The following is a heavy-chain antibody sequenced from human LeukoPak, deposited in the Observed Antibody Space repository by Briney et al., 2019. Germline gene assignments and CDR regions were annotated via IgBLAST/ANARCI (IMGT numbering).Heavy chain of an antibody. V-gene: IGHV3-9*03. J-gene: IGHJ4*02. Sequence: PGRSLRLSCAASGFTFDDYAMHWVRQAPGKGLEWVSGISWNSGSIGYADSMKGRFTISRDNAKNSLYLQMNSLRAEDMALYYCAKDTGFLEWSSLDYWGQGTLVTVSS. D-gene: IGHD3-3*01. CDR3: AKDTGFLEWSSLDY. CDR1: GFTFDDYA. CDR2: ISWNSGSI.